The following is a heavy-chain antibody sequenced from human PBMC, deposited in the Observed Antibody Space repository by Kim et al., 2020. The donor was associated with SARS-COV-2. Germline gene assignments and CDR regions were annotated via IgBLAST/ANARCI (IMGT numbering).Heavy chain of an antibody. V-gene: IGHV3-21*01. D-gene: IGHD3-10*01. CDR3: ARDLLWFGELMIDY. J-gene: IGHJ4*02. Sequence: GGSLRLSCAASGFTFSSYSMNWVRQAPGKGLEWVSSISSSSSYIYYADSVKGRFTISRDNAKNSLYLQMNSLRAEDTAVYYCARDLLWFGELMIDYWGQGTLVTVSS. CDR2: ISSSSSYI. CDR1: GFTFSSYS.